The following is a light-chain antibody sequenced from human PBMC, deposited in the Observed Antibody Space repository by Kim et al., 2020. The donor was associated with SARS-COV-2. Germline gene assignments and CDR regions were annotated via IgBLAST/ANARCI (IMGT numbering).Light chain of an antibody. CDR3: AAWDDSLNGPV. J-gene: IGLJ3*02. CDR1: RSNIGNNG. V-gene: IGLV1-36*01. Sequence: RQRVTISCSGSRSNIGNNGVNWYQQLPGKAPKVLIYSDDLLPSGVSDRFSGSKSGTSASLAIRGLQSDDEADYYCAAWDDSLNGPVFGGGTQLTVL. CDR2: SDD.